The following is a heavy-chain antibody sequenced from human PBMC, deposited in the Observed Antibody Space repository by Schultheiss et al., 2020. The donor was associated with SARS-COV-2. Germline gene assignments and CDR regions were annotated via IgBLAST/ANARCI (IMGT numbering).Heavy chain of an antibody. Sequence: SETLSLTCTVSGGSISSYYWSWIRQPPGKGLEWIGYIYYSGSTNYNPSLKSRVTMSVDTSKNQFSLKLSSVTAADTAVYYCAKAPIQLWLPNYYYYYMDVWGKGTTVTVSS. D-gene: IGHD5-18*01. J-gene: IGHJ6*03. CDR3: AKAPIQLWLPNYYYYYMDV. CDR1: GGSISSYY. CDR2: IYYSGST. V-gene: IGHV4-59*12.